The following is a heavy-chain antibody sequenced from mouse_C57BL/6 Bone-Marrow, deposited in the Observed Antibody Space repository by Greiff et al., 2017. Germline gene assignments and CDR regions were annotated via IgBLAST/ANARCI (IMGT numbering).Heavy chain of an antibody. CDR2: LLPGSGST. CDR1: GYTFTGYW. Sequence: VKLMESGAELMKPGASVKLSCKATGYTFTGYWIEWVKQRPGHGLEWIGELLPGSGSTNYNEKFKGKATFTADTSSNTAYMQLSSLTTEASAIYYGARGGFDYGSTYFDYWGQGTTLTVSS. J-gene: IGHJ2*01. V-gene: IGHV1-9*01. D-gene: IGHD1-1*01. CDR3: ARGGFDYGSTYFDY.